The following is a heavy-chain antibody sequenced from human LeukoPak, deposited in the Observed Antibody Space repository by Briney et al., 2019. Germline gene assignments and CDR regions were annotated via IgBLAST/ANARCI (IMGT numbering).Heavy chain of an antibody. CDR2: INGRSSVI. V-gene: IGHV3-48*01. CDR1: GFSFNTYS. Sequence: GGSLRLSCAASGFSFNTYSMSWVRQAPGKGLEWISYINGRSSVIYYVDSVKGRFTISRDNDKTSMYLQMTSLRVDDTAVYYCAKTGGYSGGMDVWGRGTTVTVSS. CDR3: AKTGGYSGGMDV. D-gene: IGHD3-10*01. J-gene: IGHJ6*02.